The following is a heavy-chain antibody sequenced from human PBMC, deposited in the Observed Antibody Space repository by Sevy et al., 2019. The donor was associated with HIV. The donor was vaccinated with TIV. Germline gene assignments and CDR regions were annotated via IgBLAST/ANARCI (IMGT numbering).Heavy chain of an antibody. CDR3: ARDPHDYAGNVRTGWFDP. CDR2: IIYDGSKK. Sequence: GGSLRLSCAASGFTFSSYAMHWVRQAPGKGLEWVADIIYDGSKKYYADSVKGRFTISRDNSKNTLYLQMNSLRAEDTAVYYCARDPHDYAGNVRTGWFDPWGQGTLVTVSS. V-gene: IGHV3-30-3*01. CDR1: GFTFSSYA. D-gene: IGHD4-17*01. J-gene: IGHJ5*02.